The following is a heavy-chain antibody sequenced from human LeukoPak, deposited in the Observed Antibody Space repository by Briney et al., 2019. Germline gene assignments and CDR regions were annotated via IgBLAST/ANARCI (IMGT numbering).Heavy chain of an antibody. V-gene: IGHV3-9*01. CDR2: VSWNSGSI. CDR1: GFTFDDYG. CDR3: AKDISIAAGTVDY. Sequence: GGSLRLSCAASGFTFDDYGMHWVRQAPGKGLEWVSGVSWNSGSIGYADSVKGRFTISRGNAKNSLYLQMNSLRAEDTALYYCAKDISIAAGTVDYWGQGTLVTVSS. D-gene: IGHD6-13*01. J-gene: IGHJ4*02.